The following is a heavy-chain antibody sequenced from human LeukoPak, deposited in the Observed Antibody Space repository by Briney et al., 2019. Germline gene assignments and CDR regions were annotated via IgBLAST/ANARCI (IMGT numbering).Heavy chain of an antibody. D-gene: IGHD3-22*01. CDR2: ISYDGSNK. Sequence: PGGSLRLSCAVSGFTLSTYGMSWVRQAPGKGLEWVAVISYDGSNKYYADSVKGRFTISRDNSKNTLYLQMNSLRAEDTAVYYCARPYYYDSSGYYQWELPYWGQGTLVTVSS. CDR3: ARPYYYDSSGYYQWELPY. V-gene: IGHV3-30*03. J-gene: IGHJ4*02. CDR1: GFTLSTYG.